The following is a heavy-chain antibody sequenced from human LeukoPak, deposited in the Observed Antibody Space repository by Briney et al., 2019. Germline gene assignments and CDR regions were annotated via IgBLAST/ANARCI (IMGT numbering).Heavy chain of an antibody. CDR3: AKVLNYYASGYFDY. J-gene: IGHJ4*02. V-gene: IGHV3-11*01. Sequence: GGSLRLSCAASGFTFSDYYMSWIRQAPGKGLEWVSYISSSGSTIYYADSVKGRFTISRDNAKNSLYLQMNSLRAEDTALYYCAKVLNYYASGYFDYWGQGTLVTVSS. CDR2: ISSSGSTI. D-gene: IGHD3-10*01. CDR1: GFTFSDYY.